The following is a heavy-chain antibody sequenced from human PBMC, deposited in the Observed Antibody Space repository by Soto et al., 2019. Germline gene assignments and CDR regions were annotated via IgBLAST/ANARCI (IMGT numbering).Heavy chain of an antibody. CDR3: AKRLTQSKVQLLWFGAPTLGFDY. J-gene: IGHJ4*02. CDR2: ISGSGGST. V-gene: IGHV3-23*01. CDR1: GFTFSSYA. Sequence: GGSLRLSCAASGFTFSSYAMSWVRQAPGKGLEWVSAISGSGGSTYYADSVKGRFTISRDNSKNTLYLQMNSLRAEDTAVYYCAKRLTQSKVQLLWFGAPTLGFDYWGQGTLVTV. D-gene: IGHD3-10*01.